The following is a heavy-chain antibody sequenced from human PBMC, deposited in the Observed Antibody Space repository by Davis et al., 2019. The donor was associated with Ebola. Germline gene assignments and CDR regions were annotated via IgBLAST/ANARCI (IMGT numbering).Heavy chain of an antibody. V-gene: IGHV3-7*01. CDR1: GFTFSSYW. CDR3: VRDLGYHVFDI. CDR2: IKQNGSEK. J-gene: IGHJ3*02. D-gene: IGHD3-16*01. Sequence: PGGSLRLSCAASGFTFSSYWMSWVRQAPGKGLEWVANIKQNGSEKYYVDSVKGRFTISRDNAKNSLFLQMNSLTAEDTALYFCVRDLGYHVFDIWGQGTMVTVSS.